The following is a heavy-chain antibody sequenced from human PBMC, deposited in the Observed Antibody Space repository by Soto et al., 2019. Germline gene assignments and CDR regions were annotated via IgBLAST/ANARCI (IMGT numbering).Heavy chain of an antibody. V-gene: IGHV4-61*01. CDR3: ERVRYSHYGDY. CDR1: GASVSSGSYY. D-gene: IGHD4-4*01. Sequence: SETLSLTCTVSGASVSSGSYYWSWIRQPPGKGLEWIGYIYNIGITKYNPSLKSRVTISVDTSKNEFSLKLRSVTAADTAVYYCERVRYSHYGDYCGQGPLVTVYS. J-gene: IGHJ4*02. CDR2: IYNIGIT.